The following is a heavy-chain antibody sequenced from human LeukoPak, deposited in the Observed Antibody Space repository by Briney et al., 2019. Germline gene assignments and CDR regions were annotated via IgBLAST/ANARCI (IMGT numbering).Heavy chain of an antibody. CDR3: AASCYYYYGMDV. V-gene: IGHV4-34*01. Sequence: PSETLSLTCAVYGESFSGYYWSWIRQPPGKGLEWIGEINHSGSTNYNPSLKSRVTISVDTSKNQFSLKLSSVTAADTAVYYCAASCYYYYGMDVWGQGTTVTVSS. J-gene: IGHJ6*02. CDR2: INHSGST. D-gene: IGHD2-2*01. CDR1: GESFSGYY.